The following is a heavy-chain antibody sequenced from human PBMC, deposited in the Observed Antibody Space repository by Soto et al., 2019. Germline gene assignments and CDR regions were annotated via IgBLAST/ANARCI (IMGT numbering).Heavy chain of an antibody. Sequence: GGSLRLSCAASGFTFSSYGMHWVRQAPGKGLEWVAVIWYDGSNKYYADSVKGRFTISRDNSKNTLYLQMNSLRAEDTAVYYCAREGYDSSGYYQGAFDYWGQGTLVTVSS. CDR3: AREGYDSSGYYQGAFDY. CDR1: GFTFSSYG. CDR2: IWYDGSNK. D-gene: IGHD3-22*01. V-gene: IGHV3-33*01. J-gene: IGHJ4*02.